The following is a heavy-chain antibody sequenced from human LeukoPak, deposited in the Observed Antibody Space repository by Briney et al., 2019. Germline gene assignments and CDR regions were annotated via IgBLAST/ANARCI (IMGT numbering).Heavy chain of an antibody. V-gene: IGHV4-59*01. CDR2: IYYSGST. D-gene: IGHD3-22*01. CDR1: GGSISSYY. J-gene: IGHJ4*02. CDR3: ARDRYDSSGYYSDY. Sequence: SETLSLTCTVSGGSISSYYWSWIRQPPGKGLEWIGYIYYSGSTNYNPSLKSRVTISVDTSKNQFSLKLSSVTAADTAVYYCARDRYDSSGYYSDYWGQGTLVTASS.